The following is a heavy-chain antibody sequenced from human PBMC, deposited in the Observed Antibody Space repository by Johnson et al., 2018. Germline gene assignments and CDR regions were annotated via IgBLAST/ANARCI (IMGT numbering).Heavy chain of an antibody. CDR3: ARDIPLSGMDV. V-gene: IGHV4-31*03. D-gene: IGHD2-21*01. J-gene: IGHJ6*02. CDR1: GGSISSGGYY. Sequence: QVQLQESGPGLVEPSQTLSLRCTVSGGSISSGGYYWSWIRQHPGKGLEWIGYIYYSGSTDYNPSLKSRVTLSLDTSKNQFPLKLSPVTAADTAVYYCARDIPLSGMDVWGQGTTVTVSS. CDR2: IYYSGST.